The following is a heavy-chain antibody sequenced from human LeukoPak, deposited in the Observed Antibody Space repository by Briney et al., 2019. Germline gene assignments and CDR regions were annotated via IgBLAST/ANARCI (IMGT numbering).Heavy chain of an antibody. CDR1: GFTFSSYE. CDR2: MKEDGSDI. Sequence: GGSLRLSCAASGFTFSSYEMNWVRQAPGKGLEWVAKMKEDGSDIHYVDSVKGRFTICRDNAKNSLCLQMSSLRVEDTAVYYCARGGARYLDSWGQGILVTVSS. CDR3: ARGGARYLDS. D-gene: IGHD3-9*01. V-gene: IGHV3-7*01. J-gene: IGHJ4*02.